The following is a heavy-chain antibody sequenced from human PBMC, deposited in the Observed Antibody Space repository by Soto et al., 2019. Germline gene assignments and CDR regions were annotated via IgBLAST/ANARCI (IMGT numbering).Heavy chain of an antibody. Sequence: ASVKVSCKASGYTFAHYAMHWVRQAPGHRLEWMGWINTDDGNTKYSQKFQGRVTITRDTSASMAYMELSSLRSEDAAVYYCARDIGVAAAGSPFDPRGQGTLVTVSS. J-gene: IGHJ5*02. CDR3: ARDIGVAAAGSPFDP. V-gene: IGHV1-3*04. CDR2: INTDDGNT. CDR1: GYTFAHYA. D-gene: IGHD6-13*01.